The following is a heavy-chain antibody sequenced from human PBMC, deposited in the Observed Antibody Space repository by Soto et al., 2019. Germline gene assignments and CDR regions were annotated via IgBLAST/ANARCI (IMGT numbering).Heavy chain of an antibody. D-gene: IGHD3-16*01. CDR1: GFAFSSYA. J-gene: IGHJ3*01. CDR3: LKDVGSTIRCYDCGFDV. V-gene: IGHV3-64D*06. CDR2: VTSNGGGI. Sequence: GGSLRLSCSASGFAFSSYAMHWVRQAPGKGPEYVSAVTSNGGGIYYADSVKGRFTISRDNSKNTLHLQMSSLRAEDTAVYYCLKDVGSTIRCYDCGFDVWGEGRMV.